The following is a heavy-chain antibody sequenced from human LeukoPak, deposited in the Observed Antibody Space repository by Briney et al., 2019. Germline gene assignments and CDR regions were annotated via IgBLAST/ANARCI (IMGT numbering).Heavy chain of an antibody. V-gene: IGHV3-30*02. CDR1: GFTFSSYG. Sequence: PGGSLRLSCAASGFTFSSYGMHWVRQAPGKGLEWVAVIWYDGSNKYYADSVKGRFTISRDNSKNTLYLQMNSLGAEDTAVYYCAKDSGVGATTLDYWGQGTLVTVSS. J-gene: IGHJ4*02. CDR2: IWYDGSNK. D-gene: IGHD1-26*01. CDR3: AKDSGVGATTLDY.